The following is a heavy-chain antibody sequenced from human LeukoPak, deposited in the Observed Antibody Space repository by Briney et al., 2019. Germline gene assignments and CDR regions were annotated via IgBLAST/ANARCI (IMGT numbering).Heavy chain of an antibody. CDR3: AKDRTYSGYDALDY. CDR1: GYTFTSYG. D-gene: IGHD5-12*01. CDR2: ISAYNGNT. Sequence: GASVKVSCKASGYTFTSYGISWVRQAPGQGLEWMGWISAYNGNTNYAQKLQGRVTTITDTSPSTAYMELRSLRSDDTAVYYCAKDRTYSGYDALDYWGQGTLVTVSS. J-gene: IGHJ4*02. V-gene: IGHV1-18*01.